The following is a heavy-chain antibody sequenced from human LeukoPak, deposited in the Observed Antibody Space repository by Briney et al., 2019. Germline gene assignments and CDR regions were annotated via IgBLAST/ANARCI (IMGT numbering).Heavy chain of an antibody. CDR3: ARDDCSGGSCNWFDP. Sequence: ASVKISCKASGYTFTSYGISWVRQAPGQGLEWMGWISAYNGNTNYAQKLQGRVTMTTDTSTSTAYMELRSLRSDDTAVYYYARDDCSGGSCNWFDPWGQGTLVTVSS. V-gene: IGHV1-18*01. CDR1: GYTFTSYG. CDR2: ISAYNGNT. D-gene: IGHD2-15*01. J-gene: IGHJ5*02.